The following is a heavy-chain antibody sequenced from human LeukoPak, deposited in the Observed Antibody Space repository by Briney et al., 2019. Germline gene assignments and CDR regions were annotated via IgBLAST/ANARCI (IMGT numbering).Heavy chain of an antibody. D-gene: IGHD3-3*01. CDR3: ARAPFTYYDFWSGLGGMDV. CDR2: IYYSGST. V-gene: IGHV4-59*08. CDR1: GGSISSYY. J-gene: IGHJ6*02. Sequence: PSETLSLTCTVSGGSISSYYWSWIRQPPGKGLEWIGYIYYSGSTNYNPSLKSRVTISVDTSKNQFSLKLSSVTAADTAVYYCARAPFTYYDFWSGLGGMDVWGQGTTVTASS.